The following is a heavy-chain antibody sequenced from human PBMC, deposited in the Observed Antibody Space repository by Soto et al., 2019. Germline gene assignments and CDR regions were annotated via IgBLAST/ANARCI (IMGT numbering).Heavy chain of an antibody. Sequence: QVQLVQSGAEVKKPGASVKVSCKASGYTFTSYDINWARQATGQGLEWMGWMNPNSGNTGYAQKFQGRVTMTRNTSISTAYMELSSLRSEDTAVYYCARGGVGLDPYYYYGMDVWGQGTTVTVSS. D-gene: IGHD3-10*01. CDR3: ARGGVGLDPYYYYGMDV. CDR1: GYTFTSYD. J-gene: IGHJ6*02. CDR2: MNPNSGNT. V-gene: IGHV1-8*01.